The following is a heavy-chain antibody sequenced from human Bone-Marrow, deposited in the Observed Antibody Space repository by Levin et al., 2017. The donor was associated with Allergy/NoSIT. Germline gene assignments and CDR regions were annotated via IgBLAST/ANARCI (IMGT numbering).Heavy chain of an antibody. V-gene: IGHV4-38-2*02. J-gene: IGHJ5*02. CDR3: ARDLRYCSGGSCDEDWFDP. CDR2: IYHSGST. Sequence: SETLSLTCAVSGYSISSGYYWGWIRQPPGKGLEWIGSIYHSGSTYYNPSLKSRVTISVDTSKNQFSLKLSSVTAADTAVYYCARDLRYCSGGSCDEDWFDPWGQGTLVTVSS. CDR1: GYSISSGYY. D-gene: IGHD2-15*01.